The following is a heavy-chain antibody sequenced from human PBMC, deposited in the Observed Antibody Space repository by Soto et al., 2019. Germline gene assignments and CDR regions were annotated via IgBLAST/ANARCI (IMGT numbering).Heavy chain of an antibody. CDR2: INVANGNA. D-gene: IGHD6-19*01. V-gene: IGHV1-3*01. CDR3: ARDPAGSGPNFDF. J-gene: IGHJ4*02. CDR1: GYSFTNYD. Sequence: GASVKVSCKTCGYSFTNYDIHWARQAPGQGLERVGSINVANGNARNLQKFQGRVTITRDTSASTAYMELSSLTSEDTALYYCARDPAGSGPNFDFWGQGTLLTVSS.